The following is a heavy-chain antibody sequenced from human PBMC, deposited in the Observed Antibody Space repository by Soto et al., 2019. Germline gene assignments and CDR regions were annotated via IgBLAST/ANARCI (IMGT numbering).Heavy chain of an antibody. V-gene: IGHV3-30-3*01. CDR2: ISYDGSNK. CDR3: ARVVYDLYGMDV. Sequence: GGSLRLSCAASGFTFSSYAMHWVRQAPGKGLEWVAVISYDGSNKYYADSVKGRFTISRDNSKNTLYLQMNSLRAEDTAVYYCARVVYDLYGMDVWGQGTTVTVCS. J-gene: IGHJ6*02. D-gene: IGHD3-3*01. CDR1: GFTFSSYA.